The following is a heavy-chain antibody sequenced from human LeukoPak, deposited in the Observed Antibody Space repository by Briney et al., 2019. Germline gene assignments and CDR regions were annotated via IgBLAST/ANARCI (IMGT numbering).Heavy chain of an antibody. CDR2: IYYSGST. CDR1: GGSISSSSYY. D-gene: IGHD3-16*02. Sequence: SETLSLTCTVSGGSISSSSYYWGWIRQPPGKGLEWIGSIYYSGSTYYNPSLKSRVTISVDTSKNQFSLKLSSVTAADTAVYYCAGSVWGSYRSPDYWGQGTLVTVSS. V-gene: IGHV4-39*07. J-gene: IGHJ4*02. CDR3: AGSVWGSYRSPDY.